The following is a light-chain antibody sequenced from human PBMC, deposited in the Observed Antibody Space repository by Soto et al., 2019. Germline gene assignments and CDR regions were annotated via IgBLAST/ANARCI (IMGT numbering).Light chain of an antibody. CDR2: STN. CDR1: YSNIGSNS. J-gene: IGLJ1*01. CDR3: AALYDRLDGLYV. Sequence: QSVLTQPPSASGTPGQRVTISCSGSYSNIGSNSVHWYQHLPGTAPKLHIYSTNQRPSGVPGRFSASKSGTSASLAISGLQSEDEADYYCAALYDRLDGLYVFGTGTKLTVL. V-gene: IGLV1-44*01.